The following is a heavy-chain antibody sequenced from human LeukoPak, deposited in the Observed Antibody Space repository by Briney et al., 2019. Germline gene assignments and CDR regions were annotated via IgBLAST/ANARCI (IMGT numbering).Heavy chain of an antibody. CDR2: IKEDGRLK. CDR3: ARDPMGSCVEC. D-gene: IGHD2-2*01. Sequence: GGSLRLSCAASGFIFSSYWISWVSQAPGKGLEWVANIKEDGRLKHYVECVKGLFTISRDNDKNSLYLQINTLSAEDRGVYYCARDPMGSCVECWGQGALVTVAS. V-gene: IGHV3-7*01. CDR1: GFIFSSYW. J-gene: IGHJ4*02.